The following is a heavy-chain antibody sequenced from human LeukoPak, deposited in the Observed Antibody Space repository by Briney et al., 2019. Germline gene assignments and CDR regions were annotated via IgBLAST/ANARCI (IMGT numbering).Heavy chain of an antibody. V-gene: IGHV3-13*01. Sequence: GGSLRLSCAASGFAFSNYDFHWVRQVTGKRLEWVSGIGTTGDTYYPASVKGRFTISRGNARNSLYLQMNSLRAGDTAVYYCVRVNWLHYSGMDVWGQGTTVTVSS. CDR1: GFAFSNYD. CDR3: VRVNWLHYSGMDV. D-gene: IGHD5-12*01. CDR2: IGTTGDT. J-gene: IGHJ6*02.